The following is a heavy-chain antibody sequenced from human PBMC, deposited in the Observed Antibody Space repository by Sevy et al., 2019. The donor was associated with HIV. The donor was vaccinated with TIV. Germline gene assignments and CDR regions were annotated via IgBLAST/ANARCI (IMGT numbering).Heavy chain of an antibody. CDR1: GGSFSGYY. Sequence: LWQLPETLSLTCAVYGGSFSGYYWSWIRQPPGKGLEWIGEINHSGSTNYNPSLKSRVTISVDTSKNQFSLKLNSVTAADTAMYYCARAGGCYEYYYYYMDVWGKGTTVTVSS. V-gene: IGHV4-34*01. J-gene: IGHJ6*03. CDR2: INHSGST. CDR3: ARAGGCYEYYYYYMDV. D-gene: IGHD2-2*01.